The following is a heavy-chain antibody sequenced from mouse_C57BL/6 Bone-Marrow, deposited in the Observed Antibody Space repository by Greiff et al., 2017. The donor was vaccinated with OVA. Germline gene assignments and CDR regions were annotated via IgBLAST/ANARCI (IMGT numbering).Heavy chain of an antibody. Sequence: QVQLQQPGAELVKPGASVKMSCKASGYTFTSYWITWVKQRPGQGLEWIGDIYPGSGSTNYNEKFKSKATLTVDTSSSTAYMQLSSLTSEDSAVYYCARCRAGCWYFDVWGTGTTVTVSS. CDR2: IYPGSGST. CDR1: GYTFTSYW. CDR3: ARCRAGCWYFDV. J-gene: IGHJ1*03. D-gene: IGHD3-3*01. V-gene: IGHV1-55*01.